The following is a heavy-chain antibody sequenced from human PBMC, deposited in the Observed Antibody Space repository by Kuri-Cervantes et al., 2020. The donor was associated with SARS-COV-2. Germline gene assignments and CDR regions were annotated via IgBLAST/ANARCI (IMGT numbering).Heavy chain of an antibody. D-gene: IGHD2/OR15-2a*01. V-gene: IGHV1-18*01. J-gene: IGHJ6*03. CDR2: ISAYNGNT. CDR1: GYTFTSYG. CDR3: ARYASMPPHFLYYYYMDV. Sequence: ASVKVSCKASGYTFTSYGISWVRQAPGQGLEWMGWISAYNGNTNYAQKLQGRVTMTTDTSTSTAYMELRSLRSDGTAVYYCARYASMPPHFLYYYYMDVWGKGTTVTVSS.